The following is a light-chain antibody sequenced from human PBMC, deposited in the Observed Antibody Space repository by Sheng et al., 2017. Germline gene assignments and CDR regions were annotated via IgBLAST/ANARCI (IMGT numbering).Light chain of an antibody. CDR2: GAS. J-gene: IGKJ2*01. CDR1: ESVTGNY. Sequence: EVVLTQSPGTLSLSPGDRATLFCRASESVTGNYLAWFQQKPGQSPRLLIYGASDRATGVPDRFSGSGSGTDFTLSINRLEPEDFAVYYCQQYNSLYTFGQGTKLEI. CDR3: QQYNSLYT. V-gene: IGKV3-20*01.